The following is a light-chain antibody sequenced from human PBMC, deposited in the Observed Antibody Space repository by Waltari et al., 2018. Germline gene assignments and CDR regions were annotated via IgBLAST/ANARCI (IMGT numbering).Light chain of an antibody. CDR3: LQYKSYPRT. J-gene: IGKJ1*01. CDR1: PDIRND. Sequence: DIQMTQSPSSLSPSVGDRVTITGRASPDIRNDLDWFQQPTGRAPTALMYAASTLHSGVPSRFSGSGSGTEFTLTISSLQPEDFATYYCLQYKSYPRTFGQGTKVEIK. V-gene: IGKV1-17*01. CDR2: AAS.